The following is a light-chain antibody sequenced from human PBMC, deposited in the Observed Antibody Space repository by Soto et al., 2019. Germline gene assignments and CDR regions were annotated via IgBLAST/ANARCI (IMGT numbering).Light chain of an antibody. CDR2: DVS. CDR1: SSDVGGYNY. CDR3: NSYTSSSALVV. V-gene: IGLV2-14*01. Sequence: QSALTQPASVSGSPGQSITISCTGTSSDVGGYNYVSWYQQHPGKAPKLIIYDVSNRPSGVSNRFSGSKSGNTASLTISGLQAEDEADYYCNSYTSSSALVVFGGGTTLTVL. J-gene: IGLJ2*01.